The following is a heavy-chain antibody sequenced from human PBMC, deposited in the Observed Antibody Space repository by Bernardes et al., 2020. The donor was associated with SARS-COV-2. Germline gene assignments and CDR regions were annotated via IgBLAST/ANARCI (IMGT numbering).Heavy chain of an antibody. V-gene: IGHV1-2*04. CDR3: ARDLLYCSSTSCSYYYYYGMDV. Sequence: ASVKVSCKASGYTFTGYYMHLVRQAPGQGLELMGWINPNSGGTNYAQKFQGWVTMTRDTSISTAYMELSRLRSDDTAVYYCARDLLYCSSTSCSYYYYYGMDVWGQGTTVTVSS. D-gene: IGHD2-2*01. CDR1: GYTFTGYY. CDR2: INPNSGGT. J-gene: IGHJ6*02.